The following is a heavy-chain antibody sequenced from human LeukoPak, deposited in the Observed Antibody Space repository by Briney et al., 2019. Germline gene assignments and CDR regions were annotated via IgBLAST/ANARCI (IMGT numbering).Heavy chain of an antibody. D-gene: IGHD3-10*01. CDR1: GDSVSSNSGA. Sequence: SQTLSLTCAIFGDSVSSNSGAWNWIRQSPSRGLEWLGRAYYRSQWYNDYTFSVKGRIAINADTSKNHFSLQLNSVTPEDTAVYYCAREEAGTYGFQYWGQGTLVTVSS. CDR2: AYYRSQWYN. CDR3: AREEAGTYGFQY. J-gene: IGHJ4*02. V-gene: IGHV6-1*01.